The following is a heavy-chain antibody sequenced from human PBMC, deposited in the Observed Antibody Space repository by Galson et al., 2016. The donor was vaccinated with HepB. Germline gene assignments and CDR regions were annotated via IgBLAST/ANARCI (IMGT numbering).Heavy chain of an antibody. CDR2: INPTDGST. J-gene: IGHJ4*02. CDR1: GYTFTNYF. CDR3: ARLGGGGYDFWAGYLDY. V-gene: IGHV1-46*01. D-gene: IGHD3/OR15-3a*01. Sequence: SVKVSCKASGYTFTNYFIHWVRQAPGQGLEWVGIINPTDGSTNYADKFQGRVTMTRDTSTITVYMELSSLRSEDTAVYYCARLGGGGYDFWAGYLDYWGQGTPVTVSS.